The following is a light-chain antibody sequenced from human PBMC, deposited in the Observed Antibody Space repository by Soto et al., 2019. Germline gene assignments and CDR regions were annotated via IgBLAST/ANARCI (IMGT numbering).Light chain of an antibody. CDR2: CAS. V-gene: IGKV3-20*01. Sequence: EIVLTQSPGTLSLSPGERATLSCRASQTVSSNYLAWYQQKPGQAPRLLIYCASNRATGITDRFSGSGSGTDFTLTISRLEPEDFAVYYCQQFGSSPLTFGPGTKVDFK. CDR1: QTVSSNY. CDR3: QQFGSSPLT. J-gene: IGKJ3*01.